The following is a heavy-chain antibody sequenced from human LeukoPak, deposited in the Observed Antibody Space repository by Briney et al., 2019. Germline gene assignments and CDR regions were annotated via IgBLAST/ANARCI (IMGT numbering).Heavy chain of an antibody. V-gene: IGHV1-69*01. D-gene: IGHD6-19*01. CDR1: GGTFISYA. CDR3: ARRVAVAGTNWFDP. Sequence: ASVKVSCKASGGTFISYAISWVRQAPGQGLEWMGGIIPIFGTANYAQKFQGRVTITADESTSTAYMELSSLRSEDTAVYYCARRVAVAGTNWFDPWGQGTLVTVSS. J-gene: IGHJ5*02. CDR2: IIPIFGTA.